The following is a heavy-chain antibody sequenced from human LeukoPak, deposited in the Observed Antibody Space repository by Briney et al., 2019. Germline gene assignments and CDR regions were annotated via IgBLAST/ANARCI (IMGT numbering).Heavy chain of an antibody. V-gene: IGHV4-61*01. D-gene: IGHD2-2*02. J-gene: IGHJ4*02. CDR2: IYYSGST. Sequence: SGPGLVKPSETLSLTCTVSGYSISSGCYWSWIRQPPGKGLEWIGYIYYSGSTNYNPSLKSRVTISVDTSKNQFSLKLSSVTAADTAVYYCARERGGYCSSTSCYTNPFDYWGQGTLVTVSS. CDR3: ARERGGYCSSTSCYTNPFDY. CDR1: GYSISSGCY.